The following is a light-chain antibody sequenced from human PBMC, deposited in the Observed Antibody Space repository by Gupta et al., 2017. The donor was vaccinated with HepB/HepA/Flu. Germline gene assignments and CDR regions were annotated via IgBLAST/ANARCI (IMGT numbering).Light chain of an antibody. J-gene: IGLJ1*01. Sequence: SYDLSQPPSVSVSPGQTVSIACSGDKLEDKYVSWYQQRPGQSPVLVLFKDIKRPSEIPERFSGSNSGNTATLTISGAQALDEADYFCQAWDGSAAVFGAGTKVTVL. V-gene: IGLV3-1*01. CDR3: QAWDGSAAV. CDR1: KLEDKY. CDR2: KDI.